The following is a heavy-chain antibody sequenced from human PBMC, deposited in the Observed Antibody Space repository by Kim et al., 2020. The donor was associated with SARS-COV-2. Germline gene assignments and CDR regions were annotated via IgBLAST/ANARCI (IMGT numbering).Heavy chain of an antibody. Sequence: GGSLRLSCAASGFTFISYAISWVRQAPGKGLEWVSAIIGSGDSTYYADSVKGRFTISRDNSKNTVYLQMNSLRAEDTAIYYCAKDRWYYYDSSPDYFDYWGQGTLVTVSS. CDR3: AKDRWYYYDSSPDYFDY. CDR1: GFTFISYA. J-gene: IGHJ4*02. V-gene: IGHV3-23*01. D-gene: IGHD3-22*01. CDR2: IIGSGDST.